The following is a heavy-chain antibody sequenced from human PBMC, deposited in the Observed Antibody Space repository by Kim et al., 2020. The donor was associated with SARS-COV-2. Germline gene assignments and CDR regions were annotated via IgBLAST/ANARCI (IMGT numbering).Heavy chain of an antibody. Sequence: GGSLRLSCAASGFTFDDYAMHWVRQAPGKGLEWVSLISWDGGSTYYADSVKGRFTISRDNSKNSLYLQMNSLRAEDTALYYCAKASRRDYDFWSGYYQDYYFDYWGQGTLVTVSS. J-gene: IGHJ4*02. V-gene: IGHV3-43D*03. CDR1: GFTFDDYA. CDR2: ISWDGGST. CDR3: AKASRRDYDFWSGYYQDYYFDY. D-gene: IGHD3-3*01.